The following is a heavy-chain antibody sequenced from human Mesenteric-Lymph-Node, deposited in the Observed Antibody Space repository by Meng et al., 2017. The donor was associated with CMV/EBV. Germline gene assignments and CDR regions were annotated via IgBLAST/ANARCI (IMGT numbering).Heavy chain of an antibody. D-gene: IGHD2-21*01. CDR3: ARDWGTGTECNGDCLSY. CDR2: IKHDGTEK. Sequence: GESLKISCAASGFTFSNYWMTWVRQAPGKGLERVASIKHDGTEKYFVHSVKGRFTISRDNAKNSLYVQMYSLRAEDTAIYYCARDWGTGTECNGDCLSYWGQGTLVTVSS. J-gene: IGHJ4*02. V-gene: IGHV3-7*01. CDR1: GFTFSNYW.